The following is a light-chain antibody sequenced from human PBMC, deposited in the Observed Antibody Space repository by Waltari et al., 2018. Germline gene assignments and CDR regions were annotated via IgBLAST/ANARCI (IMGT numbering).Light chain of an antibody. CDR3: TSYRSTNTRVI. Sequence: QSALTQPASVSGSPGQSITISCTGINGDVGGYYYVSWYQQYPGKAPKLLIYDVRHRPSGVSSRFSASKPGNTASVTISGLQTEDEADYYCTSYRSTNTRVIFGGGTKLAVL. V-gene: IGLV2-14*03. J-gene: IGLJ2*01. CDR2: DVR. CDR1: NGDVGGYYY.